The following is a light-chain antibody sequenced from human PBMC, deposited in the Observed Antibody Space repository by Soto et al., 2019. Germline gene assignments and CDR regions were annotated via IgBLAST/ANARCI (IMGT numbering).Light chain of an antibody. CDR2: SND. V-gene: IGLV1-44*01. Sequence: QSVLTQPPSASGTPGQRVTISCSGSTSNIGSNTVSWYQQLPGTAPKLLIYSNDQRPSGVPDRFSGSKSGTSASLAISGLQSEDEADYYCAIWDLTLSAWVFGGGTKVTVL. CDR1: TSNIGSNT. CDR3: AIWDLTLSAWV. J-gene: IGLJ3*02.